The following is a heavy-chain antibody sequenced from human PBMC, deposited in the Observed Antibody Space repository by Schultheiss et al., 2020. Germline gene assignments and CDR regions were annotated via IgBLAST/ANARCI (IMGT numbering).Heavy chain of an antibody. Sequence: SETLSLTCSVSGGSISSVDYYWSWIRQLPGKGLEWVGYIYYSGSTYYNPSLKSRLTISLDTSKNQFSLNLSSVTAADTSVYYCARDKGYSPDYWGKGTRV. J-gene: IGHJ4*02. V-gene: IGHV4-31*03. CDR2: IYYSGST. CDR3: ARDKGYSPDY. CDR1: GGSISSVDYY. D-gene: IGHD5-18*01.